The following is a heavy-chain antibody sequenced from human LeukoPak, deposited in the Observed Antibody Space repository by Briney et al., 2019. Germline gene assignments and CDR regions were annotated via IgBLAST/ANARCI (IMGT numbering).Heavy chain of an antibody. V-gene: IGHV4-4*07. J-gene: IGHJ5*02. CDR1: GGSISSYY. D-gene: IGHD3-3*01. CDR2: IYTSGST. Sequence: PSETLSLTYTVSGGSISSYYWSWIRQPAGKGLEWIGRIYTSGSTNYNPSLKSRVTMSVDTSKNQFSLKLSSVTAADTAVYYCARDSPDYDYCSGYLGSWFDPWGQGTLVTVSS. CDR3: ARDSPDYDYCSGYLGSWFDP.